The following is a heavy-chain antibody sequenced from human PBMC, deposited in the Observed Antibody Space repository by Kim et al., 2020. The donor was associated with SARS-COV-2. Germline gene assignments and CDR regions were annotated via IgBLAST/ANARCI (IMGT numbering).Heavy chain of an antibody. CDR1: GGSISSSSYY. J-gene: IGHJ3*02. CDR2: IYYSGST. CDR3: ARTYGSGSYFSGWALQNDAFDI. D-gene: IGHD3-10*01. Sequence: SETLSLTCTVSGGSISSSSYYWGWIRQPPGKGLEWIGSIYYSGSTYYNPSLKSRVTISVDTSKNQFSLKLSSVTAADTAVYYCARTYGSGSYFSGWALQNDAFDIWGQGTMVTVSS. V-gene: IGHV4-39*01.